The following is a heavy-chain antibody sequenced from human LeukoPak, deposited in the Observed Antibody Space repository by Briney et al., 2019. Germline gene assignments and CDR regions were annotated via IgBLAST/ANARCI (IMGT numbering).Heavy chain of an antibody. CDR3: ARDPGYSYGIYFDY. J-gene: IGHJ4*02. D-gene: IGHD5-18*01. V-gene: IGHV4-4*02. CDR2: IYHSGST. Sequence: SGTLSLTCAVSGGSISSSNWWSWVRQPPGKGLEWIGEIYHSGSTNYNPSLKSRVTISVDTSKNQFSLKLSSVTAADTAVYYCARDPGYSYGIYFDYWGQGTLVTVSS. CDR1: GGSISSSNW.